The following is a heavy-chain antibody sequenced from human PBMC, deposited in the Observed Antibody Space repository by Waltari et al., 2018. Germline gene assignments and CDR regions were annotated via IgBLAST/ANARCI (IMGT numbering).Heavy chain of an antibody. Sequence: QVQLVESGGGVVQPGGSLRLSCAASGFTFSSYGMHWVRQAPGKGLEWVAFIRYDGSNKYYADSVKGRFTISRDNSKNTLYLQMNSLRAEDTAVYYCAKGVVVAATGAFDIWGQGTMVTVSS. CDR3: AKGVVVAATGAFDI. J-gene: IGHJ3*02. V-gene: IGHV3-30*02. CDR1: GFTFSSYG. D-gene: IGHD2-15*01. CDR2: IRYDGSNK.